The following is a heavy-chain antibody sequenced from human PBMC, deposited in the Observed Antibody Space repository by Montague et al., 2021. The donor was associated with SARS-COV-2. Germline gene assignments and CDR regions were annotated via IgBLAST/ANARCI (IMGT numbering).Heavy chain of an antibody. D-gene: IGHD3-16*01. CDR3: ARGDGLGPYTGYAFDI. CDR2: PYYRSRWFD. V-gene: IGHV6-1*01. Sequence: CAISGDSVSDDSVSSDWLRQSPSRRLELLCRPYYRSRWFDHYEVSMKGRISIKADTSKNQFSLQLDSVTPEDTAVYYCARGDGLGPYTGYAFDIWGQGTLVTVSS. CDR1: GDSVSDDSVS. J-gene: IGHJ3*02.